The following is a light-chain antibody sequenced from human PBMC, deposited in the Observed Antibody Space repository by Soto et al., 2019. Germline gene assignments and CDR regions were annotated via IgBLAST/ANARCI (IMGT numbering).Light chain of an antibody. Sequence: QSVLTQPASVSGSPGQSITISCTGTSSDVGGYNYVSWCQQHPGKAPRLMIYDVSTRPSGVSNRFSGSKSGNTASLTISGLQADDEADYYCSSYTPPSSYVFGTGTKVTVL. V-gene: IGLV2-14*03. CDR2: DVS. CDR3: SSYTPPSSYV. J-gene: IGLJ1*01. CDR1: SSDVGGYNY.